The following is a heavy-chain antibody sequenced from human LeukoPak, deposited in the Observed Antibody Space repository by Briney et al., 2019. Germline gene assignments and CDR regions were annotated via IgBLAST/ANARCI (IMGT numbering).Heavy chain of an antibody. J-gene: IGHJ5*02. V-gene: IGHV3-53*01. CDR3: ARDRALYGNYGSSWFDP. Sequence: GGSLRLSCAASGFTVSSNYMSWVRQAPGKGLEWVSVIYSGGSTYYADSVKGRFTISRDNSKNTLYLQMNSLRAEDTAVYYCARDRALYGNYGSSWFDPWGQGTLVTVSS. CDR1: GFTVSSNY. D-gene: IGHD4-11*01. CDR2: IYSGGST.